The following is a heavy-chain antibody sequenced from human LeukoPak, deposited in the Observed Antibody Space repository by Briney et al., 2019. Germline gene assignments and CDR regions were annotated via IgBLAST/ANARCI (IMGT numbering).Heavy chain of an antibody. CDR3: ARDEISINALDM. CDR2: ISYIGST. V-gene: IGHV4-59*11. CDR1: GASISGHY. J-gene: IGHJ3*02. Sequence: SETLSLTCTVSGASISGHYLTWIRQPPGKGLEWIGYISYIGSTNYNPSLKSRVTISVDTSRNQFSLKLSSVTAADSAVYYCARDEISINALDMWGQGTMVTVSS. D-gene: IGHD1-14*01.